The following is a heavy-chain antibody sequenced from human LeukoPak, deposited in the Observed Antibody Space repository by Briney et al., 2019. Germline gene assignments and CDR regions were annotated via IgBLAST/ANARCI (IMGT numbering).Heavy chain of an antibody. V-gene: IGHV3-7*01. CDR1: GFTFSSYW. J-gene: IGHJ4*02. CDR3: AREERYYDFWSGYYYGYYFDY. Sequence: PGGSLRLSCAASGFTFSSYWMSWVRQAPGKGLEWVANIKQDGSEKYYVDSVKGRFTISRDNAKNSLYLQMNSLRAEDTAVYYCAREERYYDFWSGYYYGYYFDYWGQGTLVTVSS. CDR2: IKQDGSEK. D-gene: IGHD3-3*01.